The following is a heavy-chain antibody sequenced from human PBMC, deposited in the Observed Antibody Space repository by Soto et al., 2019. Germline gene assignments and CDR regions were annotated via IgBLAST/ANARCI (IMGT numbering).Heavy chain of an antibody. CDR2: ISSSSSVI. J-gene: IGHJ6*03. CDR3: ARDLSWGSNWYYYMDV. V-gene: IGHV3-48*01. D-gene: IGHD7-27*01. Sequence: GGAPEPSRATPGFFLRCCALNWGPPAPGEGLEWVSYISSSSSVIDYADSVKGRFTVSRDNARNSLYLQMNSLRAEDTAVYYCARDLSWGSNWYYYMDVWGKGTTVTVSS. CDR1: GFFLRCCA.